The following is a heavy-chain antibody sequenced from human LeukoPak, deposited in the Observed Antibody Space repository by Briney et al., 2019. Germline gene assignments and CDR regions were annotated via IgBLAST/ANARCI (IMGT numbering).Heavy chain of an antibody. CDR2: INHSGST. V-gene: IGHV4-34*01. CDR1: GASISSHY. J-gene: IGHJ4*02. D-gene: IGHD1-14*01. Sequence: SETLSLTCSVSGASISSHYWSWIRQPPGKGLEWIGEINHSGSTNYSPSLKSRVTISVDTSKNQFSLKLSSVTAADTAVYYCARGYLAGTDYWGQGTLVTVSS. CDR3: ARGYLAGTDY.